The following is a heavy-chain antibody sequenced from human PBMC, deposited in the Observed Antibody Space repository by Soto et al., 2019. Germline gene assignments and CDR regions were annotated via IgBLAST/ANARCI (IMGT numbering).Heavy chain of an antibody. CDR2: ISPHNFNT. V-gene: IGHV1-18*01. J-gene: IGHJ4*02. D-gene: IGHD3-9*01. CDR1: GYTFTHFY. Sequence: VASVKVSCKASGYTFTHFYITWVRQAPGQGLEWMGAISPHNFNTNYAQKCRGRVTLTTEKSTNTAYMDLRSLTSDDTAVYYCARDEGGYDILTGYYKAHHFDYWGQGVPVTVSS. CDR3: ARDEGGYDILTGYYKAHHFDY.